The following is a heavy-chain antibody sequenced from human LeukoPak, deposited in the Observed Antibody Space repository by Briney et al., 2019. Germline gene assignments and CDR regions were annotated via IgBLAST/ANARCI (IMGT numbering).Heavy chain of an antibody. CDR1: GGSFSGYY. CDR3: ARGTPHYYDSSGYYYFWYFDL. V-gene: IGHV4-34*01. D-gene: IGHD3-22*01. Sequence: SETLSLTCAVYGGSFSGYYWSWIRQPPGKGLEWIGEINHSGSTNYNPSLKSRVTISVDTSKNQFSLKLSSVTAADTAVYYCARGTPHYYDSSGYYYFWYFDLWGRGTLVTVSS. J-gene: IGHJ2*01. CDR2: INHSGST.